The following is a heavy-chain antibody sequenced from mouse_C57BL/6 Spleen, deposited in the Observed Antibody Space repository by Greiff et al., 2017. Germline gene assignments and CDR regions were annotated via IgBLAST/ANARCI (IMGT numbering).Heavy chain of an antibody. CDR2: IDPSDSET. CDR1: GYTFTSYW. D-gene: IGHD2-5*01. CDR3: AKGGYSNPHWYFDV. V-gene: IGHV1-52*01. Sequence: QVQLQQPGAELVRPGSSVKLSCKASGYTFTSYWMHWVKQRPIQGLEWIGNIDPSDSETHYNQKFKDKATLTVDKSSSTAYMQLSSLTSEDSAVYYCAKGGYSNPHWYFDVWGTGTTVTVSS. J-gene: IGHJ1*03.